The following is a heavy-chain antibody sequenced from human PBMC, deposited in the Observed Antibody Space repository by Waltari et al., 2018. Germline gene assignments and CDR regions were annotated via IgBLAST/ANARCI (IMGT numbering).Heavy chain of an antibody. CDR3: ARLVVTGTTSDWFDP. D-gene: IGHD1-7*01. J-gene: IGHJ5*02. Sequence: QVQLQESGPGLVKPSETLSLTCTVSGGSISSYYWSWIRQPPGKGLEWIGYIYTSGSPNYHPSLKSRVTISVDTSNNQFSLKLSSVTAADTAVYYCARLVVTGTTSDWFDPWGQGTLVTVSS. V-gene: IGHV4-4*09. CDR2: IYTSGSP. CDR1: GGSISSYY.